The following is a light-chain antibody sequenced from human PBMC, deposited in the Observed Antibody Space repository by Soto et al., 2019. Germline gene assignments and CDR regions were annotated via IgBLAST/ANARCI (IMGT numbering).Light chain of an antibody. CDR2: EGT. Sequence: QSALTQPPSASGSPGQSVTISCTGTSSDIGGYNSVSWYQQYPGKAPQLMIYEGTNRPSGVPDRFSGSKSGNTASLNVSGLQVEDGADYYCSSYAGNNILIFGGGTQLTVL. CDR3: SSYAGNNILI. CDR1: SSDIGGYNS. V-gene: IGLV2-8*01. J-gene: IGLJ2*01.